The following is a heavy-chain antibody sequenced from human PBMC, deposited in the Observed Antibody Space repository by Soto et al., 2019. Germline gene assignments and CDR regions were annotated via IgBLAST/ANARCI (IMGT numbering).Heavy chain of an antibody. V-gene: IGHV4-4*02. D-gene: IGHD5-12*01. CDR1: SGSISSSNW. CDR2: IYHSGST. J-gene: IGHJ3*02. CDR3: ATQTEGGYDSWAYFDI. Sequence: SETLSLTCAVSSGSISSSNWWSWVRQPPGKGLEWIGEIYHSGSTNYNPSLKSRVTISVDKSKNQFSLKLSSVTAADTAVYYCATQTEGGYDSWAYFDIWGQGTMVTVSS.